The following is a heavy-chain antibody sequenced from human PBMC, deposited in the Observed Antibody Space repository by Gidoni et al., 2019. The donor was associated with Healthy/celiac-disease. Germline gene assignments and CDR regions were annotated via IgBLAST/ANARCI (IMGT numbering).Heavy chain of an antibody. CDR2: INAGNGNT. CDR1: GYPFTSYA. J-gene: IGHJ6*02. CDR3: ARDLDYDFWSGYYTDGMDV. Sequence: QVQLVQSGAEVKKPGASVKVSCKASGYPFTSYAMHWVRQAPGQRLEWMGWINAGNGNTKYSQKFQGRVTITRDTSASTAYMELSSLRSEDTAVYYCARDLDYDFWSGYYTDGMDVWGQGTTVTVSS. V-gene: IGHV1-3*01. D-gene: IGHD3-3*01.